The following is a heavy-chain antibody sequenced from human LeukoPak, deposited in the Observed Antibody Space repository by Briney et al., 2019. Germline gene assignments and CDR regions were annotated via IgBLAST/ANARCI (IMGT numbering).Heavy chain of an antibody. CDR3: ARAGFSDYGVSDW. V-gene: IGHV3-21*01. J-gene: IGHJ4*02. CDR2: ISSSSYYI. CDR1: GFTFSSYG. Sequence: SGGSLRLSCAASGFTFSSYGMHWVRQAPGKGLEWVSSISSSSYYIYYADSVKGRFTISRDNAKNALYLQMNSLRAEDTAVYYCARAGFSDYGVSDWWGQGTLVTVSS. D-gene: IGHD4-17*01.